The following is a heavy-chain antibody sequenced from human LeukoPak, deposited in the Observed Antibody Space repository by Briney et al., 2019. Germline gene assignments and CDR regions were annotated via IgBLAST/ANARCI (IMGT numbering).Heavy chain of an antibody. CDR3: ARVKRCSSTSCYYYYYYGMDV. V-gene: IGHV4-34*01. CDR2: INHSGST. Sequence: KASETLSLTCAVYGGSFSGYYWSWIRQPPGKGLEWIGEINHSGSTNYNPSLKSRVTISVDTSKNQFSLKLSPVTAADTAVYYCARVKRCSSTSCYYYYYYGMDVWGQGTTVTVSS. D-gene: IGHD2-2*01. J-gene: IGHJ6*02. CDR1: GGSFSGYY.